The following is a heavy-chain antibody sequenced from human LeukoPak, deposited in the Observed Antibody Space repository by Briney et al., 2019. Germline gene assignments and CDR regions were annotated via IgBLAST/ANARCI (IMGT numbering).Heavy chain of an antibody. Sequence: GASVKVSCKTSGGTFSSSAITWVRQAPGQGLEWMGRIIPALNITNYAQKFQGRVTITADESTSTTYMELSSLRSEDTAVYYCARDRVVGLGFDNAFDIWGHGTMVTVSS. CDR3: ARDRVVGLGFDNAFDI. CDR1: GGTFSSSA. V-gene: IGHV1-69*04. D-gene: IGHD2-15*01. CDR2: IIPALNIT. J-gene: IGHJ3*02.